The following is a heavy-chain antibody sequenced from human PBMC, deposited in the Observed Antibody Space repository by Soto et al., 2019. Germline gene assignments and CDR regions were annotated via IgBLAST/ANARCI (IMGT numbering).Heavy chain of an antibody. V-gene: IGHV1-69*01. J-gene: IGHJ6*02. D-gene: IGHD3-3*01. CDR3: ASGPGRFLEWLPDYYYYGMDV. CDR1: GGTFSSYA. CDR2: IIPIFGTA. Sequence: QVQLVQSGAEVKKPGSSVKVSCKASGGTFSSYAISWVRQAPGQGLEWMGGIIPIFGTANYAQKFQGRVTITADESTSTAYMELSSLRSEDTAVYYCASGPGRFLEWLPDYYYYGMDVWGQGTTVTVSS.